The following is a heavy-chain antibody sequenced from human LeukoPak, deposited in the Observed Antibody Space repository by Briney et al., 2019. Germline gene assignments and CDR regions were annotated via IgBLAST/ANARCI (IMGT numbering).Heavy chain of an antibody. CDR1: GFTFSSYS. CDR2: ISSSSSYI. J-gene: IGHJ3*02. CDR3: ARDLKRRVYYDSSGSDDAFDI. Sequence: GSLRLSCAASGFTFSSYSMNWVRQAPGKGLEWVSSISSSSSYIYYADSVKGRFTISRDNAKNSLYLQMNSLRAEDTAVYYCARDLKRRVYYDSSGSDDAFDIWGQGTMVTVSS. V-gene: IGHV3-21*01. D-gene: IGHD3-22*01.